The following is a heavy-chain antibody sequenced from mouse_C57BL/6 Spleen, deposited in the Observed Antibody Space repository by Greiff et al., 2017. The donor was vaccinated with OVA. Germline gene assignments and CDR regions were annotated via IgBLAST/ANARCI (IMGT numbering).Heavy chain of an antibody. CDR3: VREWTAQAIFAY. V-gene: IGHV10-3*01. Sequence: EVQGVESGGGLVQPKGSLKLSCAASGFTFNTYAMHWVRQAPGKGLEWVARIRSKSSNYATYYADSVKDRFTISRDDSQSMLYLQMNNLKTEDTAMYYCVREWTAQAIFAYWGQGTLVTVSA. CDR2: IRSKSSNYAT. D-gene: IGHD3-2*02. J-gene: IGHJ3*01. CDR1: GFTFNTYA.